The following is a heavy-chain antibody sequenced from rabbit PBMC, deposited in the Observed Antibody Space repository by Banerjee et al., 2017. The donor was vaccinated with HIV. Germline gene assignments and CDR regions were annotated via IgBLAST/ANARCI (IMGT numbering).Heavy chain of an antibody. CDR3: ARSVGSTYYYGMDL. D-gene: IGHD4-2*01. V-gene: IGHV1S45*01. CDR1: GFSFSSSYY. Sequence: QEQLVESGGDLVKPGASLTLTCTASGFSFSSSYYMYWVRQAPGKGLEWIAWIYGGSNGGTYYASWAKGRFTISKTSSTTVTLQMTSLTAADTATYFCARSVGSTYYYGMDLWGQGTLVTVS. J-gene: IGHJ6*01. CDR2: IYGGSNGGT.